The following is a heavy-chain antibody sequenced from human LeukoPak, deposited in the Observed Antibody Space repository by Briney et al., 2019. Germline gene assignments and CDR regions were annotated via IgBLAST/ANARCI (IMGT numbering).Heavy chain of an antibody. V-gene: IGHV4-59*08. Sequence: SETLSLTCNVSGDSISTYHWSWIRQPPGKGLEWIGYIYNTGSTNYSPSLKSRVAISVDTSKNQVSLKLTPVTATDTAVYYCARHCQGYSETSSYIDDDAFDIWGQGTRVTVSS. CDR1: GDSISTYH. D-gene: IGHD3-22*01. CDR3: ARHCQGYSETSSYIDDDAFDI. CDR2: IYNTGST. J-gene: IGHJ3*02.